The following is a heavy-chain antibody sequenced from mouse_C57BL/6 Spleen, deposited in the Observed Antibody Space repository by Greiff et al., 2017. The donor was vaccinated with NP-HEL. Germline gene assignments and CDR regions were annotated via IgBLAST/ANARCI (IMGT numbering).Heavy chain of an antibody. CDR3: ARRVIYDGDYTYAMDY. CDR2: IYPGDGDT. Sequence: QVQLQQSGPELVKPGASVKISCKASGYAFSSSWMNWVKQRPGKGLEWIGRIYPGDGDTHYNGKFKGKATLTADKSSSTAYMQLSSLTSEESAVYFCARRVIYDGDYTYAMDYWGQGTSVTVSS. CDR1: GYAFSSSW. V-gene: IGHV1-82*01. D-gene: IGHD2-3*01. J-gene: IGHJ4*01.